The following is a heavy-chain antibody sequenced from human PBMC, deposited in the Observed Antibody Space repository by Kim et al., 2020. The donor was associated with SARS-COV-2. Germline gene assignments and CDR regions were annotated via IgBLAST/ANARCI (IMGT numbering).Heavy chain of an antibody. Sequence: SVKVSCKASGGTFSSYAISWVRQAPGQGLEWMGGIIPIFGTANYAQKFQGRVTITADESTSTAYMELSSLRSEDTAVYYCARDVEQLGRGMDVWGQGTTVTVSS. CDR3: ARDVEQLGRGMDV. CDR2: IIPIFGTA. V-gene: IGHV1-69*13. D-gene: IGHD6-6*01. J-gene: IGHJ6*02. CDR1: GGTFSSYA.